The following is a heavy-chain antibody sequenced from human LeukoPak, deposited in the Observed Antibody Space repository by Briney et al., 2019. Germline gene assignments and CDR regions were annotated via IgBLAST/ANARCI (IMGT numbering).Heavy chain of an antibody. CDR1: GGTFSSYP. J-gene: IGHJ4*02. CDR3: ARLNSGYEFDY. Sequence: SVKVSCKASGGTFSSYPFSWVRQAPGQGPEWMGGIIPIFGTANYAEKFQGRVTITADESTSTAYMELSSLRSEDTAVYYCARLNSGYEFDYWGQGTLVTVSS. V-gene: IGHV1-69*13. CDR2: IIPIFGTA. D-gene: IGHD5-12*01.